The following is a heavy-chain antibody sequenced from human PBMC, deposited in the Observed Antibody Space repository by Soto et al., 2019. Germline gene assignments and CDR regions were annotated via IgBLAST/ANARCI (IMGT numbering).Heavy chain of an antibody. V-gene: IGHV4-39*01. D-gene: IGHD3-22*01. Sequence: PSETLSLTCTVSGGSISSSSYYRGWIRQPPGKGLEWIGNVYYGGSTYYNPSLKSRVTISVETSKSQLSLKLSSVTAADTAVYYCAGGDYYHSSGYYFYYYTMDVWGQGTTVTVSS. CDR3: AGGDYYHSSGYYFYYYTMDV. J-gene: IGHJ6*02. CDR2: VYYGGST. CDR1: GGSISSSSYY.